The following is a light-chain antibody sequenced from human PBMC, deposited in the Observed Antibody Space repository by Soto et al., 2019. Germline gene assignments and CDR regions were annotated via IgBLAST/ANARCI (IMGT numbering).Light chain of an antibody. CDR3: QQYGSSPLT. CDR1: QSVSSSY. V-gene: IGKV3-20*01. CDR2: GAS. J-gene: IGKJ4*01. Sequence: EIVLTQSPGTLSLSPGERATLACRASQSVSSSYLAWYQQKPGQAPRLLIYGASSRATGIPDRFSGSGSGTDFTLTISRLEPEDFAMYYCQQYGSSPLTFGGGTNVEIQ.